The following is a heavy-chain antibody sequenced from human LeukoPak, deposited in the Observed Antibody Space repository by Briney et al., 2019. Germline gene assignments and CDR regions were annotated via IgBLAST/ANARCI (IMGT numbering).Heavy chain of an antibody. D-gene: IGHD1-14*01. CDR2: IWYDGTNK. CDR1: GFTFSSHG. V-gene: IGHV3-33*01. CDR3: ARDLAVPENAFDI. Sequence: GGSLRLSCAASGFTFSSHGIHWVRQAPGRGLEWVAVIWYDGTNKYYEDSVKGRFSISRDDSKNTVYLQMNSLRAEDTAVYYCARDLAVPENAFDIWGQGTMVTVSS. J-gene: IGHJ3*02.